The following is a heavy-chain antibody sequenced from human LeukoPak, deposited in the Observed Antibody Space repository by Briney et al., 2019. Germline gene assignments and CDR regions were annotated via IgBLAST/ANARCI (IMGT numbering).Heavy chain of an antibody. D-gene: IGHD6-19*01. CDR3: AKVDRRYSSGWYLFAY. CDR2: ISGSGGST. CDR1: GFTFSSDA. Sequence: PGGSLRLSCAASGFTFSSDAMSWGRQAPGKGLEWGSAISGSGGSTYYADSVKGRFTISRDNSKNTLYLQMNSLRAEDTAVYYCAKVDRRYSSGWYLFAYWGQGPLATVSS. J-gene: IGHJ4*02. V-gene: IGHV3-23*01.